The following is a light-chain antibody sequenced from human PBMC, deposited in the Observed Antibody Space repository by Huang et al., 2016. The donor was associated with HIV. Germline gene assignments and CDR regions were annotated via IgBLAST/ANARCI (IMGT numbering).Light chain of an antibody. CDR1: RSVGDY. CDR3: QQYNDWPPWYT. CDR2: GAS. Sequence: IVMTQSPATLSVSPGERVTLSCRASRSVGDYLAWYQQKVGQPPRLLIYGASTRATGSAARFSGSGSGTDFTLTISSLQSEDFAVYYCQQYNDWPPWYTFGQGTKLEIK. J-gene: IGKJ2*01. V-gene: IGKV3-15*01.